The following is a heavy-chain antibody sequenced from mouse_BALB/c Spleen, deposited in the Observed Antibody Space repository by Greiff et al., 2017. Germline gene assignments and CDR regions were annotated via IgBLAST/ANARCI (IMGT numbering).Heavy chain of an antibody. J-gene: IGHJ3*01. Sequence: EVHLVESGPGLVKPSQSLSLTCTVTGYSITSDYAWNWIRQFPGNKLEWMGYISYSGSNSSNPSLKSRISITRDTSKNQFFMQLNSVTTEDTATYYCARPSHYYGSSPFAYWGQGTLVTVSA. CDR1: GYSITSDYA. D-gene: IGHD1-1*01. V-gene: IGHV3-2*02. CDR2: ISYSGSN. CDR3: ARPSHYYGSSPFAY.